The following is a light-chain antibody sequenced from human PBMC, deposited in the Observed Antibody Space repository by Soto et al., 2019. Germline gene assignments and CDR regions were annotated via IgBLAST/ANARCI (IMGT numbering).Light chain of an antibody. CDR1: HCLVYSDGNTY. V-gene: IGKV2-30*01. J-gene: IGKJ2*01. CDR2: KVF. CDR3: MKGTHWPPEPR. Sequence: DVVMTQSPLSLPVTLGQPASISCRSSHCLVYSDGNTYLNWFQQRPGHSPRRLIYKVFNRDTGVPDRFRGSGSGTDLTLKVSRVEAEYVGVYCCMKGTHWPPEPRFGQGTKLEIK.